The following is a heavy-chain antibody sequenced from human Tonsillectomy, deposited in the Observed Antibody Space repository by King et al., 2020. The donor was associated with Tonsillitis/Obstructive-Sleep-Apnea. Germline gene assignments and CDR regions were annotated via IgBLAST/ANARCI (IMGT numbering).Heavy chain of an antibody. J-gene: IGHJ3*02. D-gene: IGHD2-2*01. V-gene: IGHV3-21*01. CDR2: ISSSNTYI. CDR1: GFTFSSYS. Sequence: VQLVESGGGLVKPGGSLRLSCIASGFTFSSYSMNWVRQAPGKGLEWVSSISSSNTYIYYADSVKGRFTISRDNAKNSLSLQMNSLRAEETAVYYCARDRGYCSGTSCYLDVFDIWGQGTMVTVSS. CDR3: ARDRGYCSGTSCYLDVFDI.